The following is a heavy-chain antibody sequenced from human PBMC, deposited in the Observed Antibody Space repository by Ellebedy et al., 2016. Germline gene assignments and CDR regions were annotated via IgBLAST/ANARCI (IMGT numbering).Heavy chain of an antibody. CDR2: IYYTGTT. V-gene: IGHV4-39*01. J-gene: IGHJ6*02. CDR1: GGSISSSSNY. D-gene: IGHD2-21*02. CDR3: ARHIGDMVTSWRPYYGMEV. Sequence: SETLSLTCTITGGSISSSSNYWGWIRQPPGTGLEWIASIYYTGTTYYNPSLKSRVTVSVDTSKSQISLNLNSVTAADTAVYYCARHIGDMVTSWRPYYGMEVWGQGTTVTVSS.